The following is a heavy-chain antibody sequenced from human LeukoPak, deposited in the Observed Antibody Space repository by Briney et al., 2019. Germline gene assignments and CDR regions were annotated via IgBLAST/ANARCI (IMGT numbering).Heavy chain of an antibody. CDR2: ISPYNGNT. V-gene: IGHV1-18*01. J-gene: IGHJ4*02. CDR1: GYTFTSYG. CDR3: ARGLGTYPEIPLDY. D-gene: IGHD3-16*02. Sequence: ASVKVSCKASGYTFTSYGISWVRQAPGRELEWMGWISPYNGNTNYPQKLQGRVTMTTDTSTSTAYMELRSLRSDDTAVFYCARGLGTYPEIPLDYWGQGTLVTVSS.